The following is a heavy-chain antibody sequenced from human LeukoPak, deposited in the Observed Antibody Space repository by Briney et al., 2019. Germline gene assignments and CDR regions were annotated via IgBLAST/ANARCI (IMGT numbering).Heavy chain of an antibody. CDR2: ISGSGGST. Sequence: PGASLTLSCAASGFTFSSYAMSWVRQAPGKGLEWVSAISGSGGSTYHADSVKCRFTISRDNSKNTLYLQMNSLRAEDTAVYYCSKRSYLSWFDPWGQGTLVTVSS. J-gene: IGHJ5*02. CDR1: GFTFSSYA. D-gene: IGHD1-26*01. CDR3: SKRSYLSWFDP. V-gene: IGHV3-23*01.